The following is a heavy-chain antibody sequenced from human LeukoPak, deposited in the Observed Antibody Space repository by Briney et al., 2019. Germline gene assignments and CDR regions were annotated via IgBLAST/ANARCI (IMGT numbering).Heavy chain of an antibody. CDR1: GGSISSSSYY. Sequence: SETLSLTCTVSGGSISSSSYYWGWIRQPPGKGLEWIGSIYYSGSTYYNPSLKSRVTMSVDTSKNRFSLNLNSVTAADTAMYYCARLPFDEGVGDGWPVDYWGPGTLVTVSS. CDR2: IYYSGST. D-gene: IGHD5-24*01. J-gene: IGHJ4*02. CDR3: ARLPFDEGVGDGWPVDY. V-gene: IGHV4-39*01.